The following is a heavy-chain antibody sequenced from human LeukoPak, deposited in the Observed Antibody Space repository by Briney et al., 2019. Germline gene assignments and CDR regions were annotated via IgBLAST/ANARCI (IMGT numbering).Heavy chain of an antibody. V-gene: IGHV1-8*01. CDR2: MNPNSGNT. Sequence: GASVKVSCKASGYTFTSYDINWVRQATGQGLEWMGWMNPNSGNTGYAQKFQGRVTMTRNTSISTAYMELSSLRSEDTAVYYCARLQDCSSTSRSPGFDPWGQGTLVTVSS. CDR1: GYTFTSYD. J-gene: IGHJ5*02. D-gene: IGHD2-2*01. CDR3: ARLQDCSSTSRSPGFDP.